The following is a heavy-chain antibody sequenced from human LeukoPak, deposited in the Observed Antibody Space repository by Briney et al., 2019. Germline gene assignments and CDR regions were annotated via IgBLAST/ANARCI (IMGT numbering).Heavy chain of an antibody. CDR3: ARLDRGGSYRDYFDY. CDR1: GYSFTSYW. V-gene: IGHV5-51*01. Sequence: GESLKISCKGSGYSFTSYWIGWVRQMPGKGLEWMGIIYPGDSDTRYSPSFQGQVTISADKSISTAYLQWNSLKASDAAMYYCARLDRGGSYRDYFDYWGQGTLVTVSS. D-gene: IGHD1-26*01. J-gene: IGHJ4*02. CDR2: IYPGDSDT.